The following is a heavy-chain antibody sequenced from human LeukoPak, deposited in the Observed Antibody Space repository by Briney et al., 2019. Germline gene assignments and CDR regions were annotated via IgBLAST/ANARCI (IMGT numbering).Heavy chain of an antibody. D-gene: IGHD2-15*01. CDR1: GLTFSSYG. V-gene: IGHV3-23*01. CDR2: ITGGGGTT. CDR3: AKIQGYFDY. J-gene: IGHJ4*02. Sequence: GGSLTLSCEASGLTFSSYGMSWVRQAPGKGLQWVSAITGGGGTTYYADSVKGRLTISRDNSKNLLSLQMNSLSAEDTAVYYCAKIQGYFDYWGQGTLVPVSS.